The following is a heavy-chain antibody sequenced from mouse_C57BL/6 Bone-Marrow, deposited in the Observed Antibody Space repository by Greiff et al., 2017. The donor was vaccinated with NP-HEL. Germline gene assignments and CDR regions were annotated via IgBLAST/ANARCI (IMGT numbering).Heavy chain of an antibody. D-gene: IGHD2-5*01. CDR2: ISSGSSTI. Sequence: EVKLVESGGGLVKPGGSLKLSCAASGFTFSDYGMHWVRQAPEKGLEWVAYISSGSSTIYYADTLKGRFTISRDNAKNTLFLQMTSLRSEDTAMYYCARDSNYWYCDVWGTGTTVTVSS. V-gene: IGHV5-17*01. J-gene: IGHJ1*03. CDR3: ARDSNYWYCDV. CDR1: GFTFSDYG.